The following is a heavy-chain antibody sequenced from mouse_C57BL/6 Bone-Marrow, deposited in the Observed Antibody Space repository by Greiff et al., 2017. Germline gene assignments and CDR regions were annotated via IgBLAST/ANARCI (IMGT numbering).Heavy chain of an antibody. CDR1: GFSLTSYG. D-gene: IGHD1-1*01. J-gene: IGHJ4*01. Sequence: QVQLKESGPGLVQPSQSLSITCTVSGFSLTSYGVHWVRQSPGKGLEWLGVIWRGGSTDYNAAFMSRLSITKDNSKSQVFFKINSLQADDTAIYYCAKNFPYYYGSSDYAMDYWGQGTSVTVSS. CDR2: IWRGGST. V-gene: IGHV2-5*01. CDR3: AKNFPYYYGSSDYAMDY.